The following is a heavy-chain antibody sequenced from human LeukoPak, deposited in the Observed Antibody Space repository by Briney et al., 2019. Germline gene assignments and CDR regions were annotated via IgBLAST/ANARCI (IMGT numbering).Heavy chain of an antibody. Sequence: GGSLRLSCPASGFTFSSYALSWVRQPPGKGLEWVSSISGSGTGTYYADSVKGRFTISRDNSKNTLYLQMNNLRAEDTAVYYCAKVSGGYCSGGSCYVDYWGQGTLVTVSS. J-gene: IGHJ4*02. CDR1: GFTFSSYA. CDR3: AKVSGGYCSGGSCYVDY. CDR2: ISGSGTGT. V-gene: IGHV3-23*01. D-gene: IGHD2-15*01.